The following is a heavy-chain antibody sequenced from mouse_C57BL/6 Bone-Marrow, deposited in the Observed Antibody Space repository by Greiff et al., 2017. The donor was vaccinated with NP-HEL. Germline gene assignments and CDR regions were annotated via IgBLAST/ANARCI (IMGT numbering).Heavy chain of an antibody. Sequence: VQLQQSGAELVKPGASVKLSCKASGYTFTSYWMHWVKQRPGRGLEWIGRIDPNSGGTKYNEKFKSKATLTVDKPSSTAYMQLSSLTSEDSAVYYCARERVCDYDGDFDYWGQGTTLTVSS. D-gene: IGHD2-4*01. J-gene: IGHJ2*01. CDR1: GYTFTSYW. V-gene: IGHV1-72*01. CDR2: IDPNSGGT. CDR3: ARERVCDYDGDFDY.